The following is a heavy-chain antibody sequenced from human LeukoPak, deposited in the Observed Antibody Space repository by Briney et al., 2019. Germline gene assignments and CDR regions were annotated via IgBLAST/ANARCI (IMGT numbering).Heavy chain of an antibody. Sequence: ETLSLTCSVSGGSVSSGSYYWSWIRQPPGKGLEWIGNVYYSGSTNYNPSLKSRVTISVDTSKNQFSLKLSSVTAADTAVYYCASSLGARYCSGGSCYRRHSWFDPWGQGTLVTVSS. J-gene: IGHJ5*02. CDR2: VYYSGST. CDR3: ASSLGARYCSGGSCYRRHSWFDP. D-gene: IGHD2-15*01. CDR1: GGSVSSGSYY. V-gene: IGHV4-61*01.